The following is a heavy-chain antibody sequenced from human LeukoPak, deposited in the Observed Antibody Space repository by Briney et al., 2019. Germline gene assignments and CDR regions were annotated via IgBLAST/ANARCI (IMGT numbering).Heavy chain of an antibody. D-gene: IGHD4-17*01. J-gene: IGHJ4*01. CDR2: ISGSGGST. CDR3: AKHLVDSTVTDY. Sequence: GGSLRHSCAASGFTFSNYAMNWVRQAPGKGLEWVSTISGSGGSTYYADSVKGRFTISRDNSKNALYLQMNSLRAEDTAVYYCAKHLVDSTVTDYWGQGTLVTVSS. V-gene: IGHV3-23*01. CDR1: GFTFSNYA.